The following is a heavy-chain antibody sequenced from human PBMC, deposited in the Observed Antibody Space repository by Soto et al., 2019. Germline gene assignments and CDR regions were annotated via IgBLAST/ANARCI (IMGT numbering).Heavy chain of an antibody. Sequence: PSETLSLTCTVSGDSLSGGDYYWSWIRQPPGKGLEWIGDIYYTGFTFYNPSLKSRLTISLDSSKNQFSLRLNSVTAAYTAVYFCARAYRINGWSDYFFDYWGQGTLVTVSS. CDR1: GDSLSGGDYY. CDR3: ARAYRINGWSDYFFDY. J-gene: IGHJ4*02. D-gene: IGHD6-19*01. V-gene: IGHV4-30-4*08. CDR2: IYYTGFT.